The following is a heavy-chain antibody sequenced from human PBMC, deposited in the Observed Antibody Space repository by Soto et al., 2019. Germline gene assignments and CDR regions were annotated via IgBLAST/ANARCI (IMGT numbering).Heavy chain of an antibody. CDR1: GFTFSSYA. CDR2: ISYDGSNK. V-gene: IGHV3-30-3*01. D-gene: IGHD3-10*01. J-gene: IGHJ3*02. CDR3: ARDLRVRGTQLWSRAFDI. Sequence: GGSLRLSCAASGFTFSSYAMHWVRQAPGKGLEWVAVISYDGSNKYYADSVKGRFTISRDNSRNTLELQMNSLRAEDTAVYYCARDLRVRGTQLWSRAFDIWGQGTMVTVSS.